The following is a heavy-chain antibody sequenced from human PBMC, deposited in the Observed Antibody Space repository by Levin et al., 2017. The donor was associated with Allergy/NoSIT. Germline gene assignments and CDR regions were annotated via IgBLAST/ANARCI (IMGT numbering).Heavy chain of an antibody. J-gene: IGHJ3*02. CDR2: ISSSSSYI. D-gene: IGHD2-15*01. CDR1: GFTFSSYS. V-gene: IGHV3-21*01. CDR3: ARRLCSGGSCYPDAFDI. Sequence: SCAASGFTFSSYSMNWVRQAPGKGLEWVSSISSSSSYIYYADSVKGRFTISRDNAKNSLYLQMNSLRAEDTAVYYCARRLCSGGSCYPDAFDIWGQGTMVTVSS.